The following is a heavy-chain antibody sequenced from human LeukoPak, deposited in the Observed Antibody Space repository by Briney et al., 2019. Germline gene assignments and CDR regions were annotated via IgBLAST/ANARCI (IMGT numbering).Heavy chain of an antibody. V-gene: IGHV3-23*01. J-gene: IGHJ5*02. CDR2: ISGSGDST. D-gene: IGHD1-26*01. CDR1: GFTFTTYA. Sequence: PGASLRLSCAASGFTFTTYAMNWVRQAPGKGLEWVSVISGSGDSTYYAESVKGRFTIFRDNSKNTLYLQMNSLRAEDTAVYYCAKPRIVGVRGLDPWGQGTLVTVSS. CDR3: AKPRIVGVRGLDP.